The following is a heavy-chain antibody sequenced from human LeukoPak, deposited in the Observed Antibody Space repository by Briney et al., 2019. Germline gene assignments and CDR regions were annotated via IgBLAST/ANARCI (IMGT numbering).Heavy chain of an antibody. CDR3: AREFQAAAVRFDY. V-gene: IGHV3-7*05. CDR1: GFTLSSYW. CDR2: IKQDGSEK. D-gene: IGHD6-13*01. Sequence: GSLRLSLSASGFTLSSYWMSWVRQAPGKGLEWVANIKQDGSEKYYVDSVKGRFTISRDNAKNSLYLQMNSLRAEDTAVYYCAREFQAAAVRFDYWGQGTLVTVSS. J-gene: IGHJ4*02.